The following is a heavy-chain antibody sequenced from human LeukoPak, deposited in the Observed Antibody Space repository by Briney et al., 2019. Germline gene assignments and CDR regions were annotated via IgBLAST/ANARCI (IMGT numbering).Heavy chain of an antibody. CDR3: ARKFLGSRGYYFDY. V-gene: IGHV1-8*01. Sequence: ASVKVSCTASGYTFSSYDINWVRQATGQGLEWMGWMNPNSGNTGYAQKFQGRVNMTRNTSISTAYMELSSLRSEDTAVYYCARKFLGSRGYYFDYWGQGTLVTVSS. CDR1: GYTFSSYD. D-gene: IGHD3-10*01. CDR2: MNPNSGNT. J-gene: IGHJ4*02.